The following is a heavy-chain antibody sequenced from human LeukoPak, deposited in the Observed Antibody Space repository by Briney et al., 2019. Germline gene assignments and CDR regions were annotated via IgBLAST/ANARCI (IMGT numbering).Heavy chain of an antibody. Sequence: GRSLRLSCAASGFIFNSYGMHWVRQAPGKGLVWVSRINGDGGSRNYADSVKGRFTISRDNAKNTLYLQMNSLRAEDTAVYYCASASSHRIAAGGDYWGQGTLVTVSS. V-gene: IGHV3-74*01. J-gene: IGHJ4*02. D-gene: IGHD6-13*01. CDR2: INGDGGSR. CDR1: GFIFNSYG. CDR3: ASASSHRIAAGGDY.